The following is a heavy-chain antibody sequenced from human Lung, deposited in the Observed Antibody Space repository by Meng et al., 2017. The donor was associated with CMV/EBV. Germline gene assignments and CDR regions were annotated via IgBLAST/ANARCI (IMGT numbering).Heavy chain of an antibody. CDR1: GDTFTSYG. V-gene: IGHV1-18*01. D-gene: IGHD3-22*01. CDR3: ASKVEPYYYDRSGYLN. CDR2: ISAYNDNT. J-gene: IGHJ4*01. Sequence: ASXXVSXKASGDTFTSYGFTWVRQAPGQGLEWVGWISAYNDNTNYAQRLQGRVSMTTDTTTSTAYLELRSLRSDDTAVYYCASKVEPYYYDRSGYLNWGHGTLVTVSS.